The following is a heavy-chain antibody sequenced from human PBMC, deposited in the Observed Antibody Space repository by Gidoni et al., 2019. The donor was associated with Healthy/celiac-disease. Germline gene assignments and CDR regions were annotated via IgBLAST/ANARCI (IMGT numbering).Heavy chain of an antibody. CDR2: ISAYNGNT. Sequence: QVPLLQSGAEVKTPGASVKVSCKASGYTFTSYGISRVRQAPGQGLEWMGWISAYNGNTNYAQKLQGRVTMTTDTSTSTAYMELRSLRSDDTAVYYCARDAEVYGWFDPWGQGTLVTVSS. CDR3: ARDAEVYGWFDP. J-gene: IGHJ5*02. D-gene: IGHD1-20*01. V-gene: IGHV1-18*04. CDR1: GYTFTSYG.